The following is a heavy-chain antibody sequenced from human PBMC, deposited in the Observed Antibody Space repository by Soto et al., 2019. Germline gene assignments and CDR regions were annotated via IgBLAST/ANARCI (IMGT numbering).Heavy chain of an antibody. CDR2: LYNTGST. CDR3: ARDLWGYCGTDCYPLDV. D-gene: IGHD2-21*02. Sequence: QVRLQESGPGLVKPSETLSLTCTVSGGSISRYYWSWIRQPPGKGLECIGYLYNTGSTIYNPHLKRRSTISVDTSKNQFSLKLNSVTAADTAVYYCARDLWGYCGTDCYPLDVWGQGTTVTVSS. CDR1: GGSISRYY. V-gene: IGHV4-59*01. J-gene: IGHJ6*02.